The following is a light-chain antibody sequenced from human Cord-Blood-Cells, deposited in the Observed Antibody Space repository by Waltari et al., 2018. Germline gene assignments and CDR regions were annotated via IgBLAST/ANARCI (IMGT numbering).Light chain of an antibody. CDR2: AAS. Sequence: DIQMTQSPSSLSASVGDRVTIPCRASQRISSYLNWYQQKPGKAPKLLIYAASSLQSGVPSRFSGSGSGTDFTLTISSLQPEDFATYYCQQSYSTLFTFGPGTKVDIK. CDR1: QRISSY. CDR3: QQSYSTLFT. J-gene: IGKJ3*01. V-gene: IGKV1-39*01.